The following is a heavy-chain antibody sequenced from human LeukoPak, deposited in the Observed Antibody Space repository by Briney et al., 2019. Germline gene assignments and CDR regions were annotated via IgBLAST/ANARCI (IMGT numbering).Heavy chain of an antibody. CDR1: GFTVSNNY. J-gene: IGHJ4*02. CDR2: IYSVGST. V-gene: IGHV3-66*01. D-gene: IGHD2-15*01. Sequence: GGSLRLSCAASGFTVSNNYMSWVRQAPGKGLEWVSVIYSVGSTYYADSVKGRFTISRDNSKNTLYLQMNSLRAEDTAVYYCAKDRCSGGSCYTDFDYWGQGTLVTVSS. CDR3: AKDRCSGGSCYTDFDY.